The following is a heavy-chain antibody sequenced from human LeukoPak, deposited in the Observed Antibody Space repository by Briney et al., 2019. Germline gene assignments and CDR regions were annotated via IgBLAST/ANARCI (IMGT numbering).Heavy chain of an antibody. CDR1: GGSISSSSYY. J-gene: IGHJ4*02. V-gene: IGHV4-39*01. D-gene: IGHD6-19*01. CDR2: IYYSGST. CDR3: ARHEVAGTPYFDY. Sequence: SETLSLTCTVSGGSISSSSYYWGWIRQPPGKGLEWIGSIYYSGSTYYNPSLKSRVIISVDTSKNQFSLKLSSVTAADTAVYYCARHEVAGTPYFDYWGQGTLVTVSS.